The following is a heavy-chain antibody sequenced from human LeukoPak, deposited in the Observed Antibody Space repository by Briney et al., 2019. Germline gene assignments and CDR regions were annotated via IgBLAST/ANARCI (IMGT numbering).Heavy chain of an antibody. D-gene: IGHD2/OR15-2a*01. J-gene: IGHJ4*02. CDR1: GFTFSIYW. CDR3: ARNMGDY. V-gene: IGHV3-7*04. Sequence: GGSLRLSCAASGFTFSIYWMTWVRQAPGKGLEWVANINQDGTEKNYVDSVKGRLTVSRDNAKNSLYLILNSLRAEDTPVYYCARNMGDYWGQGTLVSVSS. CDR2: INQDGTEK.